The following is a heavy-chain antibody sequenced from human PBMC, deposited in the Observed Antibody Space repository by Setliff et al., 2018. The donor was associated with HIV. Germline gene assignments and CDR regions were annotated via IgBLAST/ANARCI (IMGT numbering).Heavy chain of an antibody. D-gene: IGHD3-22*01. V-gene: IGHV1-18*01. J-gene: IGHJ4*02. Sequence: RASVKVSCKASGYTFTRYGISWVRQAPGQGLEWMGWISANNGNTNYAQKLQGRATMTTDTSTSTAYMELRSLRSDDTAVYYCARHASTWYYESSGPHFDYWGQGTLVTVSS. CDR1: GYTFTRYG. CDR3: ARHASTWYYESSGPHFDY. CDR2: ISANNGNT.